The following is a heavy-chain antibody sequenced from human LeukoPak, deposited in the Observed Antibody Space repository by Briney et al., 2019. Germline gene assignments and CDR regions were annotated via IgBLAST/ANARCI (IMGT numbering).Heavy chain of an antibody. CDR2: IIPIFGTA. J-gene: IGHJ6*04. Sequence: SVNVSCKASGGTFISYAISWVRQAPGQGLEWMGGIIPIFGTANYAQKFQGRVTITTDESTRTAYMELSSLRSEDTAVYYCASERLGYCSGGSCSKRAYGMDVWGKGTTVTVSS. CDR3: ASERLGYCSGGSCSKRAYGMDV. D-gene: IGHD2-15*01. CDR1: GGTFISYA. V-gene: IGHV1-69*05.